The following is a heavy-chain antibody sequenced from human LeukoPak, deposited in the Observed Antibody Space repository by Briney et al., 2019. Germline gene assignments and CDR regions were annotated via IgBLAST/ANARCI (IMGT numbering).Heavy chain of an antibody. J-gene: IGHJ4*02. CDR1: GYTFTDYY. V-gene: IGHV1-69-2*01. D-gene: IGHD6-13*01. Sequence: ASVKISCKVPGYTFTDYYMHWVQQAPGKGLEWMGLVDPEDGETIYAEKFQGRVTITADTSTDTAYMELSSLRSEDTAVYYCARVIAAAGTSNDYWGQGTLVTVSS. CDR3: ARVIAAAGTSNDY. CDR2: VDPEDGET.